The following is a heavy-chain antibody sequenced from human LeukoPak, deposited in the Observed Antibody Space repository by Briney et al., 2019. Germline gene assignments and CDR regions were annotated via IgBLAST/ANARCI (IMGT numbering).Heavy chain of an antibody. CDR3: SRGGDIAAAQYVY. J-gene: IGHJ4*02. Sequence: SETLSLTCTVSGGSISSYYWSWLGQPPGKGLEWFGYIHYSGTTNYNPSLRSRVTISVATTKTQFSLQLRSVTAAATAVYCWSRGGDIAAAQYVYWGQGTLVTVSS. CDR1: GGSISSYY. D-gene: IGHD6-13*01. CDR2: IHYSGTT. V-gene: IGHV4-59*01.